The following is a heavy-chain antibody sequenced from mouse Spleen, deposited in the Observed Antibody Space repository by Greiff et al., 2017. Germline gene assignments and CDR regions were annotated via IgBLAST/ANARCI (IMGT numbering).Heavy chain of an antibody. V-gene: IGHV1-69*01. CDR1: GYTFTSYW. CDR2: IDPSDSYT. J-gene: IGHJ3*01. CDR3: ARFNRYDVAY. D-gene: IGHD2-14*01. Sequence: QVQLKQPGAELVMPGASVKLSCKASGYTFTSYWMHWVKQRPGQGLEWIGEIDPSDSYTNYNQKFKGKATLTVDKSSSTAYMQLSSLTSEDSAVYYCARFNRYDVAYWGQGTLVTVSA.